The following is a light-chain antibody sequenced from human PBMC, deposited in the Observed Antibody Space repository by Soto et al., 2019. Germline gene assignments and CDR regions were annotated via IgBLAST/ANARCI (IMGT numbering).Light chain of an antibody. CDR2: DAS. V-gene: IGKV3-11*01. CDR1: QSVSSY. CDR3: QQRSNRPQYT. J-gene: IGKJ2*01. Sequence: EIVLTQSPATLSLSPGERATLSCRASQSVSSYLAWYQQKPGQAPRLLIYDASNRATGIPARFSGSGSGTDFTLTIGSLEPEDFAVYYCQQRSNRPQYTFDQGTKLEIK.